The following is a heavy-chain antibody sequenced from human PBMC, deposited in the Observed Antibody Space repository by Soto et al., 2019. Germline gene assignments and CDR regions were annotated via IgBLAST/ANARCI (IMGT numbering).Heavy chain of an antibody. J-gene: IGHJ1*01. CDR3: ARVRTGVSCGGDSCSSAEYFQH. D-gene: IGHD2-15*01. CDR2: MNPNSGNT. CDR1: GYTFTSYD. Sequence: QVQLVQSGAEVKKPGASVKVSCKASGYTFTSYDINWVRQATGQGLEWMGWMNPNSGNTGYAQKFQGRVTRTRSTSITTAYMELSSLRSEDTAVYYCARVRTGVSCGGDSCSSAEYFQHWGQGTLVTVSA. V-gene: IGHV1-8*01.